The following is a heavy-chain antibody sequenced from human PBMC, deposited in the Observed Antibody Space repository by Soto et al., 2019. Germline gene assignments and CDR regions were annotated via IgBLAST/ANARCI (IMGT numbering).Heavy chain of an antibody. Sequence: EVQLVESGGGLVQPGGSLRLSCAASGFTFSSYDMHWVRQATGKGLEWVSAIGTAGDTYYPGSVKVRFTISRENAKNSLYLQMNSLRAGDTALYYCARGWLATGGSLSYMDVWGKGTTVTVSS. V-gene: IGHV3-13*01. CDR2: IGTAGDT. J-gene: IGHJ6*03. CDR3: ARGWLATGGSLSYMDV. D-gene: IGHD6-13*01. CDR1: GFTFSSYD.